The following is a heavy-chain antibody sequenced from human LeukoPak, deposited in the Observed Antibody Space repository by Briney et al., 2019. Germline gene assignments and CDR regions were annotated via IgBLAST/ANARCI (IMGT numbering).Heavy chain of an antibody. CDR1: GFTFSSYA. CDR2: ISSNGGST. V-gene: IGHV3-64*01. CDR3: ARTYYGSGSYYYYFDY. J-gene: IGHJ4*02. Sequence: GGSLRLSCAASGFTFSSYAMHWVRQAPGKGLEYVSAISSNGGSTYYANSVKGRFTISRDNSKNTLYLQLGSLRAEDMAVYYCARTYYGSGSYYYYFDYWGQGTLVTVSS. D-gene: IGHD3-10*01.